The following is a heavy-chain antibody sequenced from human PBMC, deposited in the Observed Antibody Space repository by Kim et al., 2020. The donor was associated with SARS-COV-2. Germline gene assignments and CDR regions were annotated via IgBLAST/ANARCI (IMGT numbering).Heavy chain of an antibody. J-gene: IGHJ4*02. D-gene: IGHD6-13*01. V-gene: IGHV1-69*02. CDR3: AGIAAAAGGYYFDY. Sequence: QKFQGRVNITADKSTSTAYMELSSLRSEDTAVYYCAGIAAAAGGYYFDYWGQGTLVTVSS.